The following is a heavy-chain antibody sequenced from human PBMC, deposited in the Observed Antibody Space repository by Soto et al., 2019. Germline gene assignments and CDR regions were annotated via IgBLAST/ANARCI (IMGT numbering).Heavy chain of an antibody. D-gene: IGHD2-2*01. J-gene: IGHJ6*02. V-gene: IGHV3-30-3*01. CDR3: ARGDDIVVVPAAIEGYYGMDV. CDR1: GFTFSSYA. Sequence: GGSLRLSCAASGFTFSSYAMHWVRQARGKGLEWVAVISYDGSNKYYADSVKGRFTISRDNSKNTLYLQMNSLRAEDTAVYYCARGDDIVVVPAAIEGYYGMDVWGQGTTVTVSS. CDR2: ISYDGSNK.